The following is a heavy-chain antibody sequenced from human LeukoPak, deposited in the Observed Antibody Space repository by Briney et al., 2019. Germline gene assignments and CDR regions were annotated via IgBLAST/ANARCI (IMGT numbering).Heavy chain of an antibody. V-gene: IGHV3-7*01. Sequence: GGSLRLSCAASGFTFGTYWMNWVRQAPGKGLEWVANIKQDGSEQFYVDSVRGRFPISRDNARSSLYLEMNRLRVEDTAVYYCVRDQGSSWFYYGLDVWGQGTTVTVSS. CDR1: GFTFGTYW. J-gene: IGHJ6*02. CDR2: IKQDGSEQ. CDR3: VRDQGSSWFYYGLDV. D-gene: IGHD6-13*01.